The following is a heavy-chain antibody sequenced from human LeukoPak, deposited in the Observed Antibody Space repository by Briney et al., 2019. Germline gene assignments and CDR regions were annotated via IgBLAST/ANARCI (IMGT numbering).Heavy chain of an antibody. J-gene: IGHJ4*02. Sequence: GESLKISCKGSGYSFTSYWIGWVRQMSGKGLEGMGIIYPGDSDTRYSPSFQGQVTISADKSISTAYLQWSSLKASDTAMYYCARVAVSRMVRGVPVADVFDYWGQGTLVTVSS. CDR2: IYPGDSDT. CDR3: ARVAVSRMVRGVPVADVFDY. V-gene: IGHV5-51*01. D-gene: IGHD3-10*01. CDR1: GYSFTSYW.